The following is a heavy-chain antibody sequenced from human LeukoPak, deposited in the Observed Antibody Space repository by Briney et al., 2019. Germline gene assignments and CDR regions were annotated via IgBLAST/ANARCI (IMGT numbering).Heavy chain of an antibody. J-gene: IGHJ3*02. CDR2: IKQDGSEK. CDR1: GFTFSSYG. Sequence: PGGSLRLSCAASGFTFSSYGMYWVRQAPGKGLEWVANIKQDGSEKHYVDSVTGRFTISRDNTKNSLYLQMNSLRADDTAVYYCARDLAGPPQEAFDIWGQGTMVTVSS. V-gene: IGHV3-7*01. CDR3: ARDLAGPPQEAFDI.